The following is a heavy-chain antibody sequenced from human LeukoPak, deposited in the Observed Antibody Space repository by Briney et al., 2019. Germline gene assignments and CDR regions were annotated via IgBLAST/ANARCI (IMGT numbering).Heavy chain of an antibody. CDR1: GFTFSTYG. CDR3: ATLADTVLFHY. Sequence: GRSLRLSCAASGFTFSTYGMHWVRQAPGKGLEWVAVISGYGGATYYADSLKGRFTISRDNSKNTLYLQMNSLRAEDTAIYYCATLADTVLFHYWGQGTLVTVSS. D-gene: IGHD5-18*01. J-gene: IGHJ4*02. V-gene: IGHV3-23*01. CDR2: ISGYGGAT.